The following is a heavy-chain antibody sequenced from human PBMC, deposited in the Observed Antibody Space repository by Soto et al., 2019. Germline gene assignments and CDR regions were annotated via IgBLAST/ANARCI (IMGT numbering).Heavy chain of an antibody. CDR1: GFTFTSSA. J-gene: IGHJ6*02. V-gene: IGHV1-58*01. CDR2: IVVGSGNT. Sequence: SVKVSCKASGFTFTSSAVQWVRQARGQRLEWIGWIVVGSGNTNYAQKFQERVTITGDMSTSTAYMELSSLRSEDTAVYYCATPPQDYYDSSGYYYHYGMDVWGQGTTVTVSS. CDR3: ATPPQDYYDSSGYYYHYGMDV. D-gene: IGHD3-22*01.